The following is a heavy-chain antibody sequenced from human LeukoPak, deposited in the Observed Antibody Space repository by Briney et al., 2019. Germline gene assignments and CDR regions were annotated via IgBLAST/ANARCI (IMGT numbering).Heavy chain of an antibody. CDR1: GFIFSNNW. J-gene: IGHJ4*01. CDR2: IKGEGSET. CDR3: TRDDFSGSYCD. D-gene: IGHD1-26*01. Sequence: GGSLRLSCAASGFIFSNNWMSWVRQAPGKGLEWVANIKGEGSETYYVDSVKGRFTISRDNTRNSLYLEMNSLRADDTATYYCTRDDFSGSYCDWGHGTLVTVSS. V-gene: IGHV3-7*01.